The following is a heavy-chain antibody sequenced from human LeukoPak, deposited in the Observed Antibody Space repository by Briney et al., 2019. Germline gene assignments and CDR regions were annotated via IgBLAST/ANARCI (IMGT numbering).Heavy chain of an antibody. CDR1: GFTVSSNY. D-gene: IGHD1-26*01. Sequence: GGSLRVSCAASGFTVSSNYMSRVRQAPGKGLEWVSVIYSGGSTYYADSVKGRFTISRDNSKNTLYLQMNSLRAEDTAVYYCARVVGNWFDPWGQGTLVTVSS. J-gene: IGHJ5*02. V-gene: IGHV3-53*01. CDR3: ARVVGNWFDP. CDR2: IYSGGST.